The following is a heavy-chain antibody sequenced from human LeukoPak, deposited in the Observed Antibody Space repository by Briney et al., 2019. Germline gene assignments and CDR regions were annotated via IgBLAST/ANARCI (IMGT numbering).Heavy chain of an antibody. D-gene: IGHD3-10*01. Sequence: SETLSLTCTVSGGSISSASYYWSWIRQPAGKGLEWIGRIYTSGSTNYNPSLKSRVTMSVDTSKNQFSLKLSSVTAADTAVYYCARDTGGTYYYGSGSYDWFDPWGQGTLVTVSS. CDR2: IYTSGST. CDR1: GGSISSASYY. CDR3: ARDTGGTYYYGSGSYDWFDP. V-gene: IGHV4-61*02. J-gene: IGHJ5*02.